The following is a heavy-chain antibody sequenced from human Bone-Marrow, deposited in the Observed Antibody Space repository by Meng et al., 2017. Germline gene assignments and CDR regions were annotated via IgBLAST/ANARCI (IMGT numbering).Heavy chain of an antibody. CDR1: GFTFDDYA. J-gene: IGHJ4*02. CDR2: ISGSGGST. Sequence: EVQLVESGGVVVQPGGSLRLSCAASGFTFDDYAMHWVRQAPGKGLEWVSAISGSGGSTYYADSVKGRFTISRDNSKNTLYLQMNSLRAEDTAVYYCAKDSYPQVIHYWGQGTLVTVSS. V-gene: IGHV3-23*04. CDR3: AKDSYPQVIHY. D-gene: IGHD2/OR15-2a*01.